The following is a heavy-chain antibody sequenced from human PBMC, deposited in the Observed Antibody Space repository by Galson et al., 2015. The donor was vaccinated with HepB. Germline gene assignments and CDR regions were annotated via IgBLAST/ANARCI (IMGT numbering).Heavy chain of an antibody. Sequence: SLRLSCAASGFTFSSYGMHWVRQAPGKGLEWVAVISYDGSNKYYADSVKGRFTISRDNSKNTLYLQMNSLRAEDTAVYYCWHGGSYGDYYYGMDVWGQGTTVTVSS. V-gene: IGHV3-30*03. J-gene: IGHJ6*02. D-gene: IGHD1-26*01. CDR2: ISYDGSNK. CDR3: WHGGSYGDYYYGMDV. CDR1: GFTFSSYG.